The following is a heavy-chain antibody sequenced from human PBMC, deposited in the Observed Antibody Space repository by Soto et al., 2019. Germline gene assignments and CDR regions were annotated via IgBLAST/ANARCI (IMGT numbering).Heavy chain of an antibody. CDR1: GGSVSSGDYY. D-gene: IGHD5-18*01. Sequence: AETLSLTCTVSGGSVSSGDYYWSWIRQPPGKGLEWIGYIYYSGNTNYNPSLKSRVIISVDTSKNLFSLKLTSVTAADTAVYYCARIPVDTSMIYWLDPWGQGTLVTVS. J-gene: IGHJ5*02. V-gene: IGHV4-61*08. CDR2: IYYSGNT. CDR3: ARIPVDTSMIYWLDP.